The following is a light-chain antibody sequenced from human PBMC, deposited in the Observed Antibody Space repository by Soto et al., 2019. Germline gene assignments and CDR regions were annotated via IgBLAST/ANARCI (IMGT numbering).Light chain of an antibody. V-gene: IGKV3-20*01. CDR2: GAS. CDR1: QSVSSTY. CDR3: RQDRSSPGT. J-gene: IGKJ3*01. Sequence: EIVLTQSPGTLSLSPGERATLSCRASQSVSSTYLAWYQQKPGQAPRLLSYGASSRVSGIPDRFSGSVFEIAFTVTISRLVLVDFVGDCCRQDRSSPGTFVHVINVEI.